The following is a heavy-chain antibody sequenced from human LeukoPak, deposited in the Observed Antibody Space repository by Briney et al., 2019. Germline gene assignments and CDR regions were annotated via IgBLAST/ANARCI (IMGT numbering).Heavy chain of an antibody. D-gene: IGHD4-23*01. CDR1: GGSISSYY. J-gene: IGHJ4*02. V-gene: IGHV4-4*07. CDR3: ARVSVYGGEFDY. Sequence: SETLSLTCTVSGGSISSYYWSWIRQPAGKGLEWIGRIYTSGSTNYNPSLKSRVTMSVDTSKNQFSLKVSSVTAADTAVYYCARVSVYGGEFDYWGQGTLVTVSS. CDR2: IYTSGST.